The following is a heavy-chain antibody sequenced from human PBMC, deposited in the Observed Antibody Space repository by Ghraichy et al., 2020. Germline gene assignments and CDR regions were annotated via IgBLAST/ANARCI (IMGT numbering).Heavy chain of an antibody. Sequence: ASAKVSCKASGYTFTGYYMHWVRQAPGQGLEWMGWINPNSGGTNYAQKFQGRVTMTRDTSISTAYMELSRLRSDDTAVYYCASIAVAGDDAFDIWGQGTMVTVSS. CDR3: ASIAVAGDDAFDI. V-gene: IGHV1-2*02. CDR2: INPNSGGT. CDR1: GYTFTGYY. D-gene: IGHD6-19*01. J-gene: IGHJ3*02.